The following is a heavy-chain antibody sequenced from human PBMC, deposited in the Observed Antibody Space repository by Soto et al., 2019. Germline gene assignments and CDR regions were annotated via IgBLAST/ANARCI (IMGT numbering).Heavy chain of an antibody. CDR1: GGSFSGYY. V-gene: IGHV4-34*01. J-gene: IGHJ5*02. CDR2: INHSGST. Sequence: PSETLSLTCAVYGGSFSGYYWSWIRQPPGKGLEWIGEINHSGSTNYNPSLKSRVTISVDTSKNQFSLKLSSVTAADTAVYYCARGPYSSSWYRHYNWFDPWGQGTLVTVSS. CDR3: ARGPYSSSWYRHYNWFDP. D-gene: IGHD6-13*01.